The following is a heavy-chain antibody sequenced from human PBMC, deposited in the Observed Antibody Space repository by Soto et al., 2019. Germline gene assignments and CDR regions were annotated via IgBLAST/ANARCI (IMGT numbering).Heavy chain of an antibody. Sequence: SETLSLTCTVSGGSISSGGYYWSWIRQHPGKGLEWIGYINYRGSTYYNPSLRSRVTISIDTSKNQFSLKMTSVTAADTAVYYCARYNDHSIFSSWFDPWGLGTLVTVSS. V-gene: IGHV4-61*08. CDR3: ARYNDHSIFSSWFDP. D-gene: IGHD4-4*01. CDR2: INYRGST. J-gene: IGHJ5*02. CDR1: GGSISSGGYY.